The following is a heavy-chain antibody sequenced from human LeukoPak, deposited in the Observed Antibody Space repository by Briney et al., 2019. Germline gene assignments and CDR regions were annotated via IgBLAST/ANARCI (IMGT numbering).Heavy chain of an antibody. D-gene: IGHD1-26*01. Sequence: GGSLRLSCAASGLPFSSFGMHWVRQAPGKGLEWVSFIRYDSTDKYYAESVKGRFTISRDKSKNTLYMQMNSLRAEDTAVYYCFGGGYEAYWGQGALVTVSS. CDR3: FGGGYEAY. V-gene: IGHV3-30*02. CDR2: IRYDSTDK. CDR1: GLPFSSFG. J-gene: IGHJ4*02.